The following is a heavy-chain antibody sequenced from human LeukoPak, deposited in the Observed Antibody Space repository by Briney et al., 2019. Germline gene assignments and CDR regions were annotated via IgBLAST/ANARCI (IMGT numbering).Heavy chain of an antibody. J-gene: IGHJ4*02. V-gene: IGHV3-30*02. CDR1: GFTFSSSG. D-gene: IGHD3-10*01. CDR2: IRYDGSNK. Sequence: GGSLRPSCAASGFTFSSSGMQWVRQPPGKGLEWVAFIRYDGSNKYYADSVKGRFTISRDNSKNTLYLQMNSLRAEDTAVYYCAKATYGSGRWYFDYWGQGTLVTVSS. CDR3: AKATYGSGRWYFDY.